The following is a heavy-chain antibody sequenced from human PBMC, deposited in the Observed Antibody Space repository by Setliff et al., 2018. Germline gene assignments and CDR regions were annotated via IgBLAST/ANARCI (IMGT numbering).Heavy chain of an antibody. J-gene: IGHJ1*01. D-gene: IGHD6-19*01. CDR1: VDSISSSTYY. V-gene: IGHV4-39*01. Sequence: PSETLSLTCTVSVDSISSSTYYWGWIRQPPGKRLEWIGSVYYSGTTKYNPSLGSRVTISVDASKNQFSLKLSSVTAADTAVYYCGRHKTGAVGTGEHFQHWGQGTLVTVSS. CDR3: GRHKTGAVGTGEHFQH. CDR2: VYYSGTT.